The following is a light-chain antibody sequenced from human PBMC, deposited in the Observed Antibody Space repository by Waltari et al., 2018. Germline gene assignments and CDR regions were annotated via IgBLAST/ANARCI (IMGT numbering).Light chain of an antibody. CDR2: DAS. Sequence: DIQMTQSPSSLSASVGDRVTITCQASQDISNYLNWYQQKAGNAPKLLIYDASNLETGVPSRFSGGGSGTQFTFTISSLQPEDIATYYCQHYDNLPPPSYTFGQGTKLEIK. V-gene: IGKV1-33*01. J-gene: IGKJ2*01. CDR1: QDISNY. CDR3: QHYDNLPPPSYT.